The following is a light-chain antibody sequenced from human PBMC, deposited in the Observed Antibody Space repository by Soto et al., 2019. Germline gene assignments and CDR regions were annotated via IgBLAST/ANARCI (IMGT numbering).Light chain of an antibody. CDR1: QGISSW. V-gene: IGKV1D-12*01. CDR2: AAS. CDR3: QQADSYPLT. Sequence: DIQMTQSPSSVSASVGDRVIITCRASQGISSWLVWYQQKLGEAPKLLIFAASRLQSGVPSRFSGSGSGTDFTLTISSLQPEDFGTYFCQQADSYPLTFGGGTKVEIK. J-gene: IGKJ4*01.